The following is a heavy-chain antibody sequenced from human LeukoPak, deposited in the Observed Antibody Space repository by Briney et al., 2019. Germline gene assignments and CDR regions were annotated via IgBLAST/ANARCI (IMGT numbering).Heavy chain of an antibody. CDR1: GYTFTSYG. V-gene: IGHV1-18*01. CDR3: AREGYSYSLDY. D-gene: IGHD5-18*01. Sequence: ASVKVSCKASGYTFTSYGISWARQAPGQGLEWMGWINTYNGNINYAQKLQGRVTMTTDTSTNTAYMELRSLRSDDTAVYHCAREGYSYSLDYWGQGTLVTVSS. CDR2: INTYNGNI. J-gene: IGHJ4*02.